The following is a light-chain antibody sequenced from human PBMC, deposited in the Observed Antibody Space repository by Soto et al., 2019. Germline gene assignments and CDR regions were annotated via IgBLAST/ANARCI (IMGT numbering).Light chain of an antibody. J-gene: IGKJ2*01. CDR2: DVS. CDR3: QQYPYT. CDR1: QSISSW. Sequence: DIQMTQSPSTLSASVGDRVTITCRASQSISSWLAWYQQKPGKAPKLLIYDVSSLESGVPSRFSGSGSGTEFTLTISSLQPDDFATYYCQQYPYTFGQGTKLEIK. V-gene: IGKV1-5*01.